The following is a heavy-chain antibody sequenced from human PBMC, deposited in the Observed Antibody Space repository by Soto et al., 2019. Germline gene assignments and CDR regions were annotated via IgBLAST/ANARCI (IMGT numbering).Heavy chain of an antibody. Sequence: ASVKVSCNASGYTFTNYGISWVRQAPGQGLEWMGWISGYNGNTNYAQKFQVRVTMTTDTSTSTAYMEVRSLRSDDTAVYYCARKGFYVSPRPDDGFDIWGQGTMVTVAS. D-gene: IGHD3-10*02. J-gene: IGHJ3*02. V-gene: IGHV1-18*04. CDR3: ARKGFYVSPRPDDGFDI. CDR1: GYTFTNYG. CDR2: ISGYNGNT.